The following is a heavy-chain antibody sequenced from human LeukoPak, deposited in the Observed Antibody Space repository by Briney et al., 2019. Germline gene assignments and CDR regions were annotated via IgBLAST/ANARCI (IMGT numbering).Heavy chain of an antibody. D-gene: IGHD6-19*01. V-gene: IGHV3-23*01. CDR2: ISGGGEST. CDR3: AKGKYSSGGVPDY. CDR1: GFTFSSYW. Sequence: GGSLRLSCAASGFTFSSYWMSWVRQAPGKGLEWVSSISGGGESTYYADSVKGRFTVSRDNSKNTLYLQINSLRGEDTAVYYCAKGKYSSGGVPDYWGQGTLVTVSS. J-gene: IGHJ4*02.